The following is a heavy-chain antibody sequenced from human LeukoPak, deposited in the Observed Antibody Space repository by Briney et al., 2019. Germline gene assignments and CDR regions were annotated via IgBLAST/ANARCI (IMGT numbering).Heavy chain of an antibody. V-gene: IGHV4-34*01. CDR2: INHSGST. D-gene: IGHD3-10*01. CDR1: GGSFSGYY. Sequence: SETLSLTCAVYGGSFSGYYWSWIRQPPGKGLEWIGEINHSGSTNYNPSLKSRVTISVDKAKNQFSLNLNSVTAADTAVYYCARGGDRSFDFWGQGTLVTVSS. J-gene: IGHJ4*02. CDR3: ARGGDRSFDF.